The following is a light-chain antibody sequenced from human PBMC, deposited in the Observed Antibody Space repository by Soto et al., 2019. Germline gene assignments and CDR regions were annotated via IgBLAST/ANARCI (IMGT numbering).Light chain of an antibody. J-gene: IGKJ4*01. CDR3: QQYNSYSS. CDR2: DAS. Sequence: DIRMTQSPSTLSASVGDRVTVTCRASQSVYHFLAWYQQKPGKAPKLLIYDASTLESGVPSSFSGSGSGTHFTLTISSLQPDDFATYYCQQYNSYSSFGGGTKVEIK. V-gene: IGKV1-5*01. CDR1: QSVYHF.